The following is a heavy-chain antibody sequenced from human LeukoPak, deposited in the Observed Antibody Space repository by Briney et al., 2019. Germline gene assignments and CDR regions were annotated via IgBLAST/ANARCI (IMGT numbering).Heavy chain of an antibody. Sequence: PGGSLRLSCGAPGFPFSISGMHWVRQAPGKGLEWVAVIWPDGSEEYYADSVKGRFTISRDNSRAFLYLQMNDLRVGDTAVYYCVRDPPGSGPAFDAYDIWGQGTMVTVTS. V-gene: IGHV3-33*01. CDR2: IWPDGSEE. CDR3: VRDPPGSGPAFDAYDI. CDR1: GFPFSISG. J-gene: IGHJ3*02. D-gene: IGHD3-10*01.